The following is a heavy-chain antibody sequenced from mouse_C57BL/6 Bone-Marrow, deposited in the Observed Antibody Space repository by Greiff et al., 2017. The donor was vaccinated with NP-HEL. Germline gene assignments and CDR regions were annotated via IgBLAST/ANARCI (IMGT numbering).Heavy chain of an antibody. V-gene: IGHV1-55*01. CDR1: GYTFTSYW. CDR2: IYPGSGST. D-gene: IGHD2-2*01. Sequence: QVQLQQPGAELVKPGASVTMSCKASGYTFTSYWITWVKQRPGQGLEWIGDIYPGSGSTNYNGKFKSKETLTVDPSSSTAYMQLSSLTSEDSAVYYCARNGYDLYYYAMDYWGQGTSVTVSS. CDR3: ARNGYDLYYYAMDY. J-gene: IGHJ4*01.